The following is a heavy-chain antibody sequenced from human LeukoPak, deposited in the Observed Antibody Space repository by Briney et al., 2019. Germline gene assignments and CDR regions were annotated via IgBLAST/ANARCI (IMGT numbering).Heavy chain of an antibody. Sequence: SETLSLTCTVSGGSISSYYWSWIRQPPGKGLEWIGYIYYSGSTNYNPSLKSRVTISVDTSKNQFSLKLSSVTAADTAVYYCARGNPLEVYYGSGSYGVNYYYYMDVWGKGTTVTVSS. CDR2: IYYSGST. CDR3: ARGNPLEVYYGSGSYGVNYYYYMDV. J-gene: IGHJ6*03. D-gene: IGHD3-10*01. CDR1: GGSISSYY. V-gene: IGHV4-59*01.